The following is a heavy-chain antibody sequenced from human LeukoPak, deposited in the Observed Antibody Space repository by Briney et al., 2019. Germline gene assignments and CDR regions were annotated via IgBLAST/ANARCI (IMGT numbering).Heavy chain of an antibody. V-gene: IGHV4-39*07. CDR3: ARLYSSGWYERAGFDP. CDR1: GGSISSRPYY. J-gene: IGHJ5*02. Sequence: SETLSLTCTVSGGSISSRPYYWGWIRQPPGKGLEWLGGFSYSGSTYYKPSLKSRVTISVDTSKNQFSLKLSSVTAADTAVYYCARLYSSGWYERAGFDPWGQGTLVTVSS. D-gene: IGHD6-19*01. CDR2: FSYSGST.